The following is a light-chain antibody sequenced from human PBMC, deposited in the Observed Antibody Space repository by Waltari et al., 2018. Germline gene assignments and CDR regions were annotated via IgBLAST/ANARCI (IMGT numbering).Light chain of an antibody. CDR3: SSYAGSNNLL. J-gene: IGLJ2*01. CDR2: EVN. CDR1: SSDVGGYNY. V-gene: IGLV2-8*01. Sequence: QSALTQPPSASGSPGQPVTIPCTGTSSDVGGYNYVSWYQPHPGKAPKVMIYEVNKRPSGVPDRFSGSKSGNTASLTVSGLQAEDEADYYCSSYAGSNNLLFGGGTKLTVL.